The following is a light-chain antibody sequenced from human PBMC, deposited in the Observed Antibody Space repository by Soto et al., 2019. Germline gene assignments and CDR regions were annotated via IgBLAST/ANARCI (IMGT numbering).Light chain of an antibody. CDR3: QQYGSTPLT. CDR1: QSVRSNS. J-gene: IGKJ4*01. CDR2: DAS. Sequence: EIVLTQTPDTLSLSPGERATLSCRASQSVRSNSLAWYQQKPGQAPRFLIYDASSRATGIPDRFSGSGSGTDFTLTISRLEPEDFAVYYCQQYGSTPLTFGGGTKVDIE. V-gene: IGKV3-20*01.